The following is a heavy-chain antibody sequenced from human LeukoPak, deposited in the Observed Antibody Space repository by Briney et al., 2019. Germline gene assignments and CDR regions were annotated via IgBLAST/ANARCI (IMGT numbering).Heavy chain of an antibody. Sequence: PGGSLRLSCAASGFTFIDYSMSWIRQAPAKGLVWVSRINSDGSITTYADSVRGRFTISRDNAKSTLYLQMNSLRAEDTAVYYCASSTQISKYADYWGQGALVTVSS. CDR3: ASSTQISKYADY. V-gene: IGHV3-74*01. CDR2: INSDGSIT. CDR1: GFTFIDYS. D-gene: IGHD2-2*01. J-gene: IGHJ4*02.